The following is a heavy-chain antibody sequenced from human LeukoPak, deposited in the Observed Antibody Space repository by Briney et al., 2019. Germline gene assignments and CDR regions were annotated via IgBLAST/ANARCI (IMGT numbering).Heavy chain of an antibody. CDR1: GFMLSSYN. D-gene: IGHD2-2*01. Sequence: GGSLRLSCAASGFMLSSYNMNWVRQAPGKGLEWVSSISSSSAYIYYAGSVEGRFTISRDNAENSLFLQMTNLRPEDTAVYYCARDFAYCSPTSCSAAQDSWGQGTLVTVSS. V-gene: IGHV3-21*01. J-gene: IGHJ5*02. CDR2: ISSSSAYI. CDR3: ARDFAYCSPTSCSAAQDS.